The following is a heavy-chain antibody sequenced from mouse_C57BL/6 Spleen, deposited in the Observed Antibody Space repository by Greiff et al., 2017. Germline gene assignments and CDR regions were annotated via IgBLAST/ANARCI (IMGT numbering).Heavy chain of an antibody. V-gene: IGHV5-17*01. CDR2: ISRGSSTI. CDR3: ARGSIYDGYYGAY. J-gene: IGHJ3*01. D-gene: IGHD2-3*01. Sequence: EVQLVESGGGLVKPGGSLKLSCAASGFTFSDYEMHWVRQAPEQGLEWVAYISRGSSTIYYADTVKGRFTISRDNAKNTLFLQMTSLRSEDTAMYYCARGSIYDGYYGAYWGQGTLVTVSA. CDR1: GFTFSDYE.